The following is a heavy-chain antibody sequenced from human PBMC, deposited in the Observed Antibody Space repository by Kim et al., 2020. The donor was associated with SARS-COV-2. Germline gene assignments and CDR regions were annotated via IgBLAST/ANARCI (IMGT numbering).Heavy chain of an antibody. J-gene: IGHJ5*02. V-gene: IGHV3-30-3*01. CDR2: ISYDGSNK. D-gene: IGHD3-3*01. CDR1: GFTFSSYA. CDR3: ARALEIWSWFDP. Sequence: GGSLRLSCAASGFTFSSYAMHWVRQAPGKGLEWVAVISYDGSNKYYADSVKGRFTISRDNSKNTLYLQMNSLRAEDTAVYYCARALEIWSWFDPWGQGTLVTVSS.